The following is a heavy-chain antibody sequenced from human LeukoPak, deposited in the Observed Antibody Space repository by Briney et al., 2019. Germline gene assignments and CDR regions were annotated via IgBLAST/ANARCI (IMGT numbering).Heavy chain of an antibody. D-gene: IGHD3-22*01. J-gene: IGHJ6*03. CDR2: IYYSGST. V-gene: IGHV4-59*01. CDR1: GGSISSYY. Sequence: SETLSLTCTISGGSISSYYWSWIRQPPGKGLEWIGYIYYSGSTNYNPSLKSRVTISVDTSKNQFSLKLSSVTAADTAVYYCARDRMSQYYYDSSGHMDVWGKGTTVTVSS. CDR3: ARDRMSQYYYDSSGHMDV.